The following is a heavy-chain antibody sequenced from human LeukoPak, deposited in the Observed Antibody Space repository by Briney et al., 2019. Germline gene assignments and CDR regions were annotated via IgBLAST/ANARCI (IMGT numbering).Heavy chain of an antibody. J-gene: IGHJ6*02. D-gene: IGHD2-15*01. V-gene: IGHV4-34*01. Sequence: PSETLSLTCAVYVGSFSGYYWSWIRQPPGKGLEWIGEINHSGSTNYNPSLKSRVTISVDTSKNQFSLKLSSVTAADTAVYYCARVSVAASTLYYYYYGVDVWGQGTTVTVSS. CDR3: ARVSVAASTLYYYYYGVDV. CDR2: INHSGST. CDR1: VGSFSGYY.